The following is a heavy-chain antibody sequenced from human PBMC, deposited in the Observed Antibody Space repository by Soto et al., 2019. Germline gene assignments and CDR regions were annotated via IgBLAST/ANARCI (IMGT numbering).Heavy chain of an antibody. Sequence: SETLSLTCAVYGGSFSGYYWSWIRQPPGKGLEWIGEINHSGSTNYNPSLKSRVTISVDTSKNQFSLKLSSVTAADTAVYYCARQLDILTGPGSAPWGQGTLVTVSS. CDR3: ARQLDILTGPGSAP. CDR2: INHSGST. D-gene: IGHD3-9*01. CDR1: GGSFSGYY. V-gene: IGHV4-34*01. J-gene: IGHJ5*02.